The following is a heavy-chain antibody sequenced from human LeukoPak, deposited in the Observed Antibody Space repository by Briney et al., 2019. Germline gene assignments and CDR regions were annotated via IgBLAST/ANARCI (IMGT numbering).Heavy chain of an antibody. CDR3: ARQTDSTYYDILTGYYTLYYFDY. CDR1: GGSISSSSYY. Sequence: PSETMSLTCTVSGGSISSSSYYWGWIRQPPGKGLEWIGSIYYSGSTYYNPSLKSRVTISVDTSKNQFSLKLSSVTAADTAVYYCARQTDSTYYDILTGYYTLYYFDYWGQGTLVTVSS. CDR2: IYYSGST. J-gene: IGHJ4*02. V-gene: IGHV4-39*01. D-gene: IGHD3-9*01.